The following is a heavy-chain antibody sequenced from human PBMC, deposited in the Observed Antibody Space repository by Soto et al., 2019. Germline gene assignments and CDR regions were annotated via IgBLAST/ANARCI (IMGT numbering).Heavy chain of an antibody. CDR1: GFTFSSYS. D-gene: IGHD6-25*01. Sequence: EVQLVESGGGLVQPGGSLRLSCAASGFTFSSYSMNWVRQAPGKGLEWVSYISSSSSTIYYADSVKGRFTISRDNAKNSLYLQMNSLRAEDTAVYYCARDLGSATNIWGQGTMVTVSS. CDR2: ISSSSSTI. CDR3: ARDLGSATNI. J-gene: IGHJ3*02. V-gene: IGHV3-48*01.